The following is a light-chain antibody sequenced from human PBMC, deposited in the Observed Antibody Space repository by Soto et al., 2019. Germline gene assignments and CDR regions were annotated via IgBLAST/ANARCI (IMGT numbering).Light chain of an antibody. V-gene: IGKV1-8*01. CDR3: QQYYSYPPIT. CDR2: AAS. Sequence: IQMTQSPSSFSASTGDRVTITCRASQGISSYLAWYQQKPGKAPKLLIYAASTLQSGVPSRFSGSGSGTDFTLTISCLQSEDFATYYCQQYYSYPPITFGQGTRLEIK. CDR1: QGISSY. J-gene: IGKJ5*01.